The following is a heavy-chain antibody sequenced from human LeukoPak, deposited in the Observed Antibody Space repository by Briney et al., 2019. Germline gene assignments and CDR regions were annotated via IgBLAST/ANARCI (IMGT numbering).Heavy chain of an antibody. D-gene: IGHD4-17*01. CDR1: GFTFSSYA. CDR2: ISSSGSDI. V-gene: IGHV3-48*02. CDR3: ARDFRAYGDYLDY. J-gene: IGHJ4*02. Sequence: GGSLRLSCAASGFTFSSYAMSWVRQAPGKGLEWISYISSSGSDIYYIDSVKGRFTISRDNAKNSLFLQMDSLRDEDTAMYYCARDFRAYGDYLDYWGQGTLVTVSS.